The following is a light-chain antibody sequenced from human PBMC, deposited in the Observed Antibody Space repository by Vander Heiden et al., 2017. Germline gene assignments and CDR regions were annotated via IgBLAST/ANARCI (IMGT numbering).Light chain of an antibody. CDR3: QQTYNMVWT. J-gene: IGKJ1*01. Sequence: DIQLTQSASSLSASVGDRVAITCRASQSIKTYLNWYQQKPGKAPKALIYGASSLQSGVPARFSGSGYVTQFTLTITKLQPEDFATYYCQQTYNMVWTFGQGTTVEMK. CDR2: GAS. CDR1: QSIKTY. V-gene: IGKV1-39*01.